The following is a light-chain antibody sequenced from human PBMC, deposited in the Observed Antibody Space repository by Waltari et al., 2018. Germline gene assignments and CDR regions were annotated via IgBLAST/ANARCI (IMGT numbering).Light chain of an antibody. J-gene: IGLJ2*01. CDR1: SSDVGNYKR. CDR3: SSYAGSSKGV. Sequence: QSALTQPASVSGSPGQSITISCTGTSSDVGNYKRVSWYQQHPGKAPKLMIYAVSKRPAWFSYRFSGSKSVDMASLTISGLQPEDEAEYFCSSYAGSSKGVFGGGTKVTVL. CDR2: AVS. V-gene: IGLV2-23*02.